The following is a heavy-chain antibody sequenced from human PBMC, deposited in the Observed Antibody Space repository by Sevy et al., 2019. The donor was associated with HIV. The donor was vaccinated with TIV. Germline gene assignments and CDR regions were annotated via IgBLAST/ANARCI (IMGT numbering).Heavy chain of an antibody. CDR3: ARDFAYWYGMDV. V-gene: IGHV3-48*01. CDR2: ISSSSSTL. D-gene: IGHD3-3*01. CDR1: GFTFSSYS. J-gene: IGHJ6*02. Sequence: GGSLRLSCAASGFTFSSYSMNWVRQAPGKGLEWVSYISSSSSTLYYADSVKGRFTISRDNAKNSLYLQMNSLRAEDTAVYYCARDFAYWYGMDVWGQGTTVTVSS.